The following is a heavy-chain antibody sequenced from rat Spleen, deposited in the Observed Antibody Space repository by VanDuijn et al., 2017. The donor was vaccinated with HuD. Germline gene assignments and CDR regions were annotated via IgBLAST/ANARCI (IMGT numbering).Heavy chain of an antibody. Sequence: EVQLVESGGGLVQPGRSLKLSCAASGFTFSNYGMAWVRQTPTKGLEWVASISTGGGNTYYRDFVKGRFTISRDNAENTVYLQINSLRSEDTATYYCSKGMGLTNWGQGVMVTVSS. V-gene: IGHV5S13*01. CDR1: GFTFSNYG. J-gene: IGHJ2*01. D-gene: IGHD1-9*01. CDR3: SKGMGLTN. CDR2: ISTGGGNT.